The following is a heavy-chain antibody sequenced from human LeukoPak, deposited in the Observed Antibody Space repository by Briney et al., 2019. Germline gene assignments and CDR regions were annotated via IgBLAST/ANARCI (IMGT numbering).Heavy chain of an antibody. J-gene: IGHJ5*02. V-gene: IGHV4-39*01. Sequence: SETLSLTCTVSGGSISSSSYYWGWIRQPPGKGLEWIGSIYYSGSTYYNPSLKSRVTISVDTSKNQFSLKLSSVTAADTAVYYCARRYCSSTSCYAGGGWFDPWGQGTLVTVSS. CDR1: GGSISSSSYY. D-gene: IGHD2-2*01. CDR2: IYYSGST. CDR3: ARRYCSSTSCYAGGGWFDP.